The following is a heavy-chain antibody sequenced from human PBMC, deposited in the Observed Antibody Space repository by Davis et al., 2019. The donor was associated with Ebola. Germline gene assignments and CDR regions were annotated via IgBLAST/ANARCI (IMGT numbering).Heavy chain of an antibody. D-gene: IGHD3-22*01. Sequence: PGGSLRLSCAASGFTFSSYAMHWVRQAPGKGLEWVAVISYDGSNKYYADSVKGRFTISRDNSKNTLYLQMNSLRAEDTAVYYCARSSYDSSGYYYYFDYWGQGTLVTVSS. V-gene: IGHV3-30-3*01. CDR1: GFTFSSYA. J-gene: IGHJ4*02. CDR3: ARSSYDSSGYYYYFDY. CDR2: ISYDGSNK.